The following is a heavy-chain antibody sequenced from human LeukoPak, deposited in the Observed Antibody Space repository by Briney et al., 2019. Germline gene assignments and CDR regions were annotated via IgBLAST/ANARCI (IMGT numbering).Heavy chain of an antibody. Sequence: GGSLRLSCAASGFTFSDHYMSWIRQAPGKGLEWVSYISGSGTYTNYADSVKGRFTISRDNAKNSLYLQMNSLGAEDTAVYYCARDQRRTTVTFLYNYYYGLDIWGQGTTVTVSS. CDR3: ARDQRRTTVTFLYNYYYGLDI. CDR1: GFTFSDHY. J-gene: IGHJ6*02. D-gene: IGHD4-17*01. V-gene: IGHV3-11*05. CDR2: ISGSGTYT.